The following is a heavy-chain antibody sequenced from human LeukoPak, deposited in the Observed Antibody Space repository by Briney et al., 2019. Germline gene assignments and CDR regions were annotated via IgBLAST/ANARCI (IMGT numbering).Heavy chain of an antibody. J-gene: IGHJ5*02. CDR2: INPGTGRT. Sequence: ASAKVSCKASGYXFTSYYMHWVRQAPGQGLEWMGIINPGTGRTTYAQKFQGRVTMTRDTSTSTVYMELNSLTSEDTAVYYCARDHSVDFWSGYYPGGWFDPWGQGTLVTVSS. V-gene: IGHV1-46*01. D-gene: IGHD3-3*01. CDR3: ARDHSVDFWSGYYPGGWFDP. CDR1: GYXFTSYY.